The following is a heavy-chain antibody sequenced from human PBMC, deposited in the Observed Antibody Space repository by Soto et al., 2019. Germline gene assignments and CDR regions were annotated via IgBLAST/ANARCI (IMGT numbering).Heavy chain of an antibody. V-gene: IGHV4-34*01. CDR2: INDTGRT. J-gene: IGHJ5*02. CDR1: GGSFSGYY. D-gene: IGHD3-10*01. CDR3: ARGPGGRPWWLDP. Sequence: QVQLQQWGAGLLKPSETLSLTCAVYGGSFSGYYWSWIRQPPGKGLEWIGEINDTGRTNYNPSLKSRVPLSLDXXENPFSLKLSSVTAADTAVYYCARGPGGRPWWLDPWGQGTLVTVSS.